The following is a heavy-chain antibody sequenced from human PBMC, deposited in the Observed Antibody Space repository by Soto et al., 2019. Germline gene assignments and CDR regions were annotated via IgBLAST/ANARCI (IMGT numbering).Heavy chain of an antibody. CDR3: ARHYSSSSWYYPYFDY. D-gene: IGHD6-13*01. CDR1: DGSISSSGYY. CDR2: IYYSGST. Sequence: SETLSVTCTVADGSISSSGYYWGRISQPPGKGLEWIGSIYYSGSTYYNPSLKSRVTISVDTSKNQFSLKLSSVTAADTAVYYCARHYSSSSWYYPYFDYWGQGTLVTSPQ. V-gene: IGHV4-39*01. J-gene: IGHJ4*02.